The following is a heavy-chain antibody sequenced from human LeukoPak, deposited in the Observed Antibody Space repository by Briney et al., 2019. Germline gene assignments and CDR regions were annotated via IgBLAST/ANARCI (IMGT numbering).Heavy chain of an antibody. CDR3: VKDANYFDSGSYLIPFDS. CDR1: GFTFSSYA. Sequence: GGSLRLSCAGSGFTFSSYAMSWVRQAPGKGLEWVSAISDTGATTYDADSVKGRFTISRDNSRSTLYLQINSLRAEDTAVYYCVKDANYFDSGSYLIPFDSWGQGTLVTVSS. D-gene: IGHD3-22*01. J-gene: IGHJ4*02. V-gene: IGHV3-23*01. CDR2: ISDTGATT.